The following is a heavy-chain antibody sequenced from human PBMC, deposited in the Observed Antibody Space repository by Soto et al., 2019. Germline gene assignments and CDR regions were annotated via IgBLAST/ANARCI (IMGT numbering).Heavy chain of an antibody. CDR1: GGSISSYY. CDR3: ARVVPELLWFGENAFDI. CDR2: IYYSGST. D-gene: IGHD3-10*01. Sequence: SETLSLTCTVSGGSISSYYWSWIRQPPGKGLEWIGYIYYSGSTNYNPSLKSRVTISVDTSKNQFSLKLSSVTAADTAVYYCARVVPELLWFGENAFDIWGQGTMVTVSS. V-gene: IGHV4-59*01. J-gene: IGHJ3*02.